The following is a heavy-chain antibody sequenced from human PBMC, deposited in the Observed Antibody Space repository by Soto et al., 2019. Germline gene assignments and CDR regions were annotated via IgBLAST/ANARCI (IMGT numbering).Heavy chain of an antibody. CDR3: ARGLDYYMDV. CDR1: GGSISSYY. V-gene: IGHV4-59*01. J-gene: IGHJ6*03. Sequence: SETLSLTCTVSGGSISSYYWIWIRQPPGKGLEWIGYIYYSGSTNYNPSLKSRVTISVDTSKNQFSLKLSSVTAADTAVYYCARGLDYYMDVWGKGTTVTVSS. D-gene: IGHD2-21*01. CDR2: IYYSGST.